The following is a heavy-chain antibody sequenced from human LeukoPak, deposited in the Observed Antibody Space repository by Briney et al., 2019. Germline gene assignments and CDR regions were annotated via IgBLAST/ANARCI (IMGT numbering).Heavy chain of an antibody. CDR3: ASRLNFTDDY. D-gene: IGHD2-8*01. CDR1: GFTFSSYS. J-gene: IGHJ4*02. Sequence: AGSLRLSCAASGFTFSSYSMNWVRQAPGKGLEWVSSLSGSSSYIYYADSLKGRFTISRDNAKNSLYLQMNSLRADDTAVYYCASRLNFTDDYWGQGTLDTVSS. CDR2: LSGSSSYI. V-gene: IGHV3-21*01.